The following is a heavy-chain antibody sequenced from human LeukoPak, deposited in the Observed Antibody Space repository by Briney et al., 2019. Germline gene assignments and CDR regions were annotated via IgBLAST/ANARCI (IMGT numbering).Heavy chain of an antibody. CDR1: GGSISSYY. D-gene: IGHD5-18*01. CDR2: IYYSGST. Sequence: KSSETLSLTCTVSGGSISSYYWSWIRQPPGKGLEWIGYIYYSGSTNYNPSLKSRVTISVDTSKNQFSLKLSSVTAADTAVYYCARGGYSYGIYFDYWGQGTLVTVSS. J-gene: IGHJ4*02. V-gene: IGHV4-59*01. CDR3: ARGGYSYGIYFDY.